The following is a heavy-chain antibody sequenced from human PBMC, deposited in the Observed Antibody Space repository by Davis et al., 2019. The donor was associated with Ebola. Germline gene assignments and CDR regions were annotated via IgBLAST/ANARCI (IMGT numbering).Heavy chain of an antibody. CDR2: INPNSGGT. V-gene: IGHV1-2*02. J-gene: IGHJ1*01. CDR1: GYTFTGYY. CDR3: AREMVAAPRGYFQH. D-gene: IGHD2-15*01. Sequence: ASVKVSCKASGYTFTGYYMHWVRQAPGQGLEWMGWINPNSGGTNYAQKFQGRVTMTRDTSISTAYMELSRLRSDDTAVYYCAREMVAAPRGYFQHWGQGTLVTVSS.